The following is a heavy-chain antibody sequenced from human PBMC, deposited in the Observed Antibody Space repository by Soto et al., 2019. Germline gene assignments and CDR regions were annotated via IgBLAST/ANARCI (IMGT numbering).Heavy chain of an antibody. CDR3: ARELVVPAATWFDP. V-gene: IGHV4-30-4*01. D-gene: IGHD2-2*01. Sequence: PSETLSLTCTVSGASINSGDYYWSWIRQPPGKGLEWIGHIYYSGSTYYNPSLKSRAGISVDSSKSQVSLKLTSVTAADTAVYYCARELVVPAATWFDPWGQGTLVTVSS. CDR2: IYYSGST. J-gene: IGHJ5*02. CDR1: GASINSGDYY.